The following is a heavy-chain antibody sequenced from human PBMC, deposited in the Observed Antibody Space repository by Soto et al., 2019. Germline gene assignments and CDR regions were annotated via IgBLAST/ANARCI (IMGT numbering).Heavy chain of an antibody. CDR3: ARGRYGDY. V-gene: IGHV1-18*01. D-gene: IGHD1-1*01. CDR1: GYTFTSYG. CDR2: SSAHNGNT. Sequence: QVHLVQSGAEVKKPGASVKVSCKASGYTFTSYGITWVRQAPGQGLEWMGWSSAHNGNTDYAQKLQGRVIVTRDTSTSTAYMELRRLISDDTAVYYCARGRYGDYWGQGALVPVSS. J-gene: IGHJ4*02.